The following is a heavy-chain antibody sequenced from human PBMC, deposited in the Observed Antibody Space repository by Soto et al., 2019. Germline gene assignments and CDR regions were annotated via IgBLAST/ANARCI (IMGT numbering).Heavy chain of an antibody. J-gene: IGHJ4*02. V-gene: IGHV3-48*03. CDR3: ARGQYSSGGGYFDY. D-gene: IGHD6-19*01. CDR2: ISSSGSTI. CDR1: GFTFSSYE. Sequence: EVQLVESGGGLVQPGGSLRLSCAASGFTFSSYEMNWVRQAPGKGLEWVSYISSSGSTIYYADSVKGRFTISRDNAKNSLFLQMNGLGAEDKAVYYCARGQYSSGGGYFDYWGQETLVTVSS.